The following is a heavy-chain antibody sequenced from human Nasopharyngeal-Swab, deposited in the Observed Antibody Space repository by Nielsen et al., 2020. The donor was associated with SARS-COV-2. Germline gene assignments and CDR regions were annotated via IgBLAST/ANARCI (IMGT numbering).Heavy chain of an antibody. J-gene: IGHJ6*02. D-gene: IGHD2-8*02. Sequence: SETLSLTCAVYGGSFSGYFWSWIRQPPGKGLEWIGEINHSGSTNYNPSLKSRVTISVDTSKNQFSLKLSSVTAADTAAYYCARYRQYWGYYYYGMDVWGQGTTVTVSS. CDR3: ARYRQYWGYYYYGMDV. CDR2: INHSGST. CDR1: GGSFSGYF. V-gene: IGHV4-34*01.